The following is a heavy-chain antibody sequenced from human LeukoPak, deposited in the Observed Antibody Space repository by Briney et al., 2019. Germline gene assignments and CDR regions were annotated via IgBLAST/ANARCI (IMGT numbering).Heavy chain of an antibody. J-gene: IGHJ4*02. D-gene: IGHD2-8*01. Sequence: SETLSLTCTVSGYSISSNYYWGWIRQPPGKGLEWLGTIYHSGSTYYNPSLKSRVTMSVDTSKNQFSLKLRSVTAADTAVYYCARDFCTNGVCYYFVYWGQGTLVTVSS. V-gene: IGHV4-38-2*02. CDR3: ARDFCTNGVCYYFVY. CDR1: GYSISSNYY. CDR2: IYHSGST.